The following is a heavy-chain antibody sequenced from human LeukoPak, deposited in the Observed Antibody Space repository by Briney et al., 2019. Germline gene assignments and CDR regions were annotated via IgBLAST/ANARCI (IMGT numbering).Heavy chain of an antibody. J-gene: IGHJ3*02. CDR2: ISSSGSTI. Sequence: PGGSLRLSCAASGFTFSSYEMNWVRQAPGKGLEWVSYISSSGSTIYYADSVRGRFTISRDNAKNSLYLRMNSLRAEDTAVYYCNVDTANGYAFDIWGQGTMVTVSS. CDR1: GFTFSSYE. CDR3: NVDTANGYAFDI. V-gene: IGHV3-48*03. D-gene: IGHD5-18*01.